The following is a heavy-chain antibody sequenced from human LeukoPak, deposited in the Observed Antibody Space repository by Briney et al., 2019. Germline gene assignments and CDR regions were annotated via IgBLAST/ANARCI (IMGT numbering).Heavy chain of an antibody. CDR1: GFTFSSYW. CDR2: IKQDGSEK. CDR3: ARDEYYDFWSGYYTFDY. V-gene: IGHV3-7*01. Sequence: GGSLRLSCAASGFTFSSYWMSWVRQAPGKGLEWVANIKQDGSEKYYVDSVKGRFTISRDNAKNSLYLQMNSRRAEDTAVYYCARDEYYDFWSGYYTFDYWGQGTLVTVSS. D-gene: IGHD3-3*01. J-gene: IGHJ4*02.